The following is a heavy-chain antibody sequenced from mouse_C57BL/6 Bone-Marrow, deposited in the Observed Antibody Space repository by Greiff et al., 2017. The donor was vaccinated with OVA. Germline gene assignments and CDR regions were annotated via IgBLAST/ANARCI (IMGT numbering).Heavy chain of an antibody. CDR1: GYTFTDYE. CDR3: TSPLGWLLQGVVAY. CDR2: IDPETGGT. Sequence: QVQLQQSGAELVRPGASVTLSCKASGYTFTDYEMHWVKQTPVHGLEWIGAIDPETGGTAYNQKFTGKAILTADKSSSPAYLELRILTSVDSAVYYCTSPLGWLLQGVVAYWGQGTLVTVSA. V-gene: IGHV1-15*01. D-gene: IGHD2-3*01. J-gene: IGHJ3*01.